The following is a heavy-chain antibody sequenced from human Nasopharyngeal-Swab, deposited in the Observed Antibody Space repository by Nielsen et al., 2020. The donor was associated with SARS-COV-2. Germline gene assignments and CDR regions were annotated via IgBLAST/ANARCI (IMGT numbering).Heavy chain of an antibody. D-gene: IGHD2-2*01. J-gene: IGHJ4*02. CDR2: ISSSGSYM. Sequence: GESLKISCAASGFTFSDYTMNWVLQAPGQGLEWVSSISSSGSYMYYTDSVKGRFTMSRDNAKNSLYLQMNSLRAEDTAVYYCASDSRYWGQGTLVTVSS. CDR3: ASDSRY. CDR1: GFTFSDYT. V-gene: IGHV3-21*01.